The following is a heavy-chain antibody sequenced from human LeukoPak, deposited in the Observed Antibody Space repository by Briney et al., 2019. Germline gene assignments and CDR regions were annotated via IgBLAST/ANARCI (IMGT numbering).Heavy chain of an antibody. V-gene: IGHV3-11*04. J-gene: IGHJ4*02. CDR1: GFTFSDSH. D-gene: IGHD4-17*01. CDR3: ARDRPGTVTTFDY. Sequence: PGGSLRLSCAASGFTFSDSHMTWIRQAPGKRLEWVSYISSSGRTTYYADSVKGRVTISRDNAKNSLYLQMNSLRAEDTAMYYCARDRPGTVTTFDYWGQGTLVTVSS. CDR2: ISSSGRTT.